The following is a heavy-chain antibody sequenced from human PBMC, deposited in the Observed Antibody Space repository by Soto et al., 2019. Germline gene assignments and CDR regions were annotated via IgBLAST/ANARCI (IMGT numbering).Heavy chain of an antibody. Sequence: QVQLVQSGAEVKKPGSSVKVSCKASGGTFSSYAISWVRQAPGQGLEWMGGIIPIFGTANYAQKFQGRVTITADESTSTAYMELSSLRAEDTAVYYCARDDRYGGNSGGTLDYWGQGTLVTVSS. CDR1: GGTFSSYA. V-gene: IGHV1-69*01. D-gene: IGHD2-21*02. CDR3: ARDDRYGGNSGGTLDY. J-gene: IGHJ4*02. CDR2: IIPIFGTA.